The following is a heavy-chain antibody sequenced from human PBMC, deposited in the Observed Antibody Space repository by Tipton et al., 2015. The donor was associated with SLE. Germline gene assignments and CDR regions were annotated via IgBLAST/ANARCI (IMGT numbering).Heavy chain of an antibody. CDR3: ARVKWQRFSLDYYYYMDV. Sequence: LRLSCAIYGGSFNNYYWSWIRQAPGKGLEWIGEINYDGSINYNPSLKSRVTISIEKSKNQFSLSLASVTAADTAVYYCARVKWQRFSLDYYYYMDVWGKGTTVTVSS. D-gene: IGHD5-12*01. CDR2: INYDGSI. V-gene: IGHV4-34*01. J-gene: IGHJ6*03. CDR1: GGSFNNYY.